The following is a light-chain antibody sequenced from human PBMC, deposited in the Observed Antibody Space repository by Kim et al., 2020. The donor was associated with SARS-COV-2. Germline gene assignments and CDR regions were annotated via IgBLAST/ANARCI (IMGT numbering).Light chain of an antibody. V-gene: IGLV3-19*01. CDR1: SLRSYY. J-gene: IGLJ2*01. CDR2: AKD. Sequence: SSELTQDPAVSVALGQTVRITCQGDSLRSYYASWYQQKPGQAPILVIYAKDNRASGIPDRFSGSSSGNTASLTITGAQAEDEADYYCKSRDSSGNLLVFGGGTKLTVL. CDR3: KSRDSSGNLLV.